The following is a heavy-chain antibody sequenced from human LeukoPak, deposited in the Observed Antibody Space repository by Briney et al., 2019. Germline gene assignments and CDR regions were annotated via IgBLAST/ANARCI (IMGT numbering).Heavy chain of an antibody. Sequence: GGSLRLSCAASGFTFGTKWMSWVRQAPGKGLELVGNIQPDGREQYPVDSVKARFTISRDNAKNSLYLQMNSLRAEDTAVYYCAELGITMIGGVWGKGTTVTISS. D-gene: IGHD3-10*02. V-gene: IGHV3-7*01. CDR2: IQPDGREQ. CDR1: GFTFGTKW. CDR3: AELGITMIGGV. J-gene: IGHJ6*04.